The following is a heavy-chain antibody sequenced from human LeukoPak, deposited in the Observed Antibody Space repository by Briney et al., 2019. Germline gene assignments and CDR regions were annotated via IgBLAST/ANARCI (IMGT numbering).Heavy chain of an antibody. CDR3: ARAGGYHPHFDY. CDR2: IYYSGST. D-gene: IGHD2-15*01. J-gene: IGHJ4*02. Sequence: SETLTLTCTVSGGSISSGGYYWSWIRQHPGKGLEWIGYIYYSGSTYYNPSLKSRVTISVDTSKNQFSLKLSSVTAADTAVYYCARAGGYHPHFDYWGQGTLVTVSS. V-gene: IGHV4-31*03. CDR1: GGSISSGGYY.